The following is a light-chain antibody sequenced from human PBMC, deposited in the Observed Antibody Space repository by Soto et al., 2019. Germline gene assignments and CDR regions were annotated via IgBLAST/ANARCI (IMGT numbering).Light chain of an antibody. CDR2: GAS. CDR1: QSVSSY. Sequence: EIVMTQSPATLSVSPGERATLSCRASQSVSSYLAWYQHKPGQAPRLLIYGASTRATGIPARFSGSGSGTEFTLTISSLQSEDFAVYYCQQYHNWPPWTFGQGTKVEIK. CDR3: QQYHNWPPWT. J-gene: IGKJ1*01. V-gene: IGKV3-15*01.